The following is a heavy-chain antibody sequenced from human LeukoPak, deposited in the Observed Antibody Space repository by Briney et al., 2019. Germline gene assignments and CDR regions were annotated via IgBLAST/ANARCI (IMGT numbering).Heavy chain of an antibody. CDR1: GGSISSYS. CDR2: IYHSGST. J-gene: IGHJ4*02. V-gene: IGHV4-30-2*01. CDR3: ARGTSTDRPYDFWSGYYTPLVDY. Sequence: SETLSLTCTVSGGSISSYSWSWIRQPPGKGLEWIGYIYHSGSTYYNPSLKSRVTISVDRSKNQFSLKLSSVTAADTAVYYCARGTSTDRPYDFWSGYYTPLVDYWGQGTLVTVSS. D-gene: IGHD3-3*01.